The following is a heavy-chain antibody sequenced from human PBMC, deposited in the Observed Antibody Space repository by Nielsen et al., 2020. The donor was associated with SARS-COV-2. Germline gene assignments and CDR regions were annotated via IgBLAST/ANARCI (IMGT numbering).Heavy chain of an antibody. CDR3: AKDEGGSGSY. Sequence: GESLKISCAASGFTFSSYSMNWVRQAPGKGLEWVSSISSSSSYIYYADSVKGRFTISRDNAKNSLYLQMNSLRAEDTALYYCAKDEGGSGSYWGQGTLVTVSS. CDR1: GFTFSSYS. V-gene: IGHV3-21*04. CDR2: ISSSSSYI. D-gene: IGHD3-10*01. J-gene: IGHJ4*02.